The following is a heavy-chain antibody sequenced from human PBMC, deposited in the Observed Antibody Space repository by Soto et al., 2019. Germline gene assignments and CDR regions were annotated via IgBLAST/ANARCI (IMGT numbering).Heavy chain of an antibody. D-gene: IGHD1-1*01. CDR3: ARERTGDPTFFDY. Sequence: SETLSLTCTVSCGSVISGDYYWSWIRQPPGKGLQWIGYVYYSGSTDYNPSLKSRVTISVDTSKNQFSLKLTSVTVADTAVYYCARERTGDPTFFDYWGQGTLVTVSS. CDR2: VYYSGST. V-gene: IGHV4-61*08. CDR1: CGSVISGDYY. J-gene: IGHJ4*02.